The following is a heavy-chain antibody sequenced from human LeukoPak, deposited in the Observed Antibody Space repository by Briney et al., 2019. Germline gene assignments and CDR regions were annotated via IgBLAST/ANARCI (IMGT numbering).Heavy chain of an antibody. V-gene: IGHV4-59*12. Sequence: PSETLSLTCTVSGGSISSYYWSWIRQPPGKGLEWIGYIYYSGSTNYNPSLKSRLTMSVDTSKNEFSLKLSSVTAADTAVYYCARNTYGTFDYWGQGTLVTVSS. J-gene: IGHJ4*02. CDR3: ARNTYGTFDY. CDR2: IYYSGST. CDR1: GGSISSYY. D-gene: IGHD5-18*01.